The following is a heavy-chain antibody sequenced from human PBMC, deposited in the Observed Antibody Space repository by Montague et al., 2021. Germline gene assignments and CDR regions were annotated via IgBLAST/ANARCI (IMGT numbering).Heavy chain of an antibody. CDR2: IYHGTT. CDR3: AVGSESAWELLHH. J-gene: IGHJ5*02. D-gene: IGHD1-26*01. V-gene: IGHV4-4*02. Sequence: SETLSLTCTVSGDSISSKYFWSWVRQLLGKGLEWIGEIYHGTTSXSPSLKGRLTVSMDTSKNQFSLKLSSVTAADTAIYYCAVGSESAWELLHHWGQGILVTVSS. CDR1: GDSISSKYF.